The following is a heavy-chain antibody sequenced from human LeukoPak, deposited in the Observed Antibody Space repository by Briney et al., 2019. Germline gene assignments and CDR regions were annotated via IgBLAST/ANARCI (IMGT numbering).Heavy chain of an antibody. J-gene: IGHJ4*02. CDR1: GGSFSGYY. CDR2: INHSGST. D-gene: IGHD3-3*01. CDR3: ASNGDDFWSGYSDY. V-gene: IGHV4-34*01. Sequence: SETLSLTCAVYGGSFSGYYWSWIRQPPGKGLEWIGEINHSGSTNYNPSLKSRVTISVDTSKNQFSLKLSSVTAADTAEYYCASNGDDFWSGYSDYWGQGTLVTVSS.